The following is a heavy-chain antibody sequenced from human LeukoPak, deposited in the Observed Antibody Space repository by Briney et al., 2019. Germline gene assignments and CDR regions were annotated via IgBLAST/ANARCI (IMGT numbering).Heavy chain of an antibody. CDR1: GITFRNYW. Sequence: AGGPLRLSCVASGITFRNYWMSWVRQAPGKGLPCVANINPDGSEKNYAQSVKGRFTISRDNAKNSVSLQMNSLRGEDTAVYYCATEPGIGYAFDIWGQGTRVTVSS. V-gene: IGHV3-7*01. CDR2: INPDGSEK. D-gene: IGHD3-10*01. CDR3: ATEPGIGYAFDI. J-gene: IGHJ3*02.